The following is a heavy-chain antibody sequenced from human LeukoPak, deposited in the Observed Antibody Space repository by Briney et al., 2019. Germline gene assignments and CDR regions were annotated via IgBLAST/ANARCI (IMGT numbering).Heavy chain of an antibody. V-gene: IGHV1-18*01. Sequence: GASVKVSCKASGYTFTSYGISWVRQAPGQGLEWMGWISAYNGNTNYAQKLQGRVTMTTDTSTSTAYMELRSLRSDDTAVYYCARGNYGDYVFHYYYYGMDVWGQGTTVTVSS. CDR1: GYTFTSYG. CDR3: ARGNYGDYVFHYYYYGMDV. D-gene: IGHD4-17*01. CDR2: ISAYNGNT. J-gene: IGHJ6*02.